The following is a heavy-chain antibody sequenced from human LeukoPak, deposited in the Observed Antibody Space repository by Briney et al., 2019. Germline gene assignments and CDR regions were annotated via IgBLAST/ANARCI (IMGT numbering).Heavy chain of an antibody. V-gene: IGHV3-53*01. D-gene: IGHD3/OR15-3a*01. Sequence: PGGSLRLSCAASGFSVSTSYINWVRQAPGKGLEWVSVIYSDGSTKYADSVKARFTISRDNSKNTVYLQMKGLRVEDTAVYYCARGTLDNWGQGTLVTVSS. J-gene: IGHJ4*02. CDR2: IYSDGST. CDR3: ARGTLDN. CDR1: GFSVSTSY.